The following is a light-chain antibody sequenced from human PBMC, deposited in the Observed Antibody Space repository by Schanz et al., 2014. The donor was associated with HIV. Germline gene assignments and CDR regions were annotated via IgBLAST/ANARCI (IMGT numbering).Light chain of an antibody. Sequence: QSALTQPPSVSGAPGQRVTISCTGSRSNIGAGYDVHWYQHLPGTAPKLLIYGNTNRPSGVPDRFSGSKSGTAASLAISGLQAEDEADYYCLSYDRSLSGPYLFGTGTKLTVL. CDR3: LSYDRSLSGPYL. CDR1: RSNIGAGYD. CDR2: GNT. V-gene: IGLV1-40*01. J-gene: IGLJ1*01.